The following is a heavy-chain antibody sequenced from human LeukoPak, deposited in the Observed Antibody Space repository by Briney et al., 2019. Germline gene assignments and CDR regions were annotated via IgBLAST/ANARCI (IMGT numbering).Heavy chain of an antibody. Sequence: GGSLRLSCVGSGLGFSDQYMDWVRQAPGKGLEWVGRIGNKANIYTTEYAASVKGRFIISRDDSKNSLYLQMNGLKIEDTAVYRCVRENYGEYYFDYWGRGTLVTVSS. CDR3: VRENYGEYYFDY. CDR2: IGNKANIYTT. CDR1: GLGFSDQY. V-gene: IGHV3-72*01. D-gene: IGHD4-17*01. J-gene: IGHJ4*02.